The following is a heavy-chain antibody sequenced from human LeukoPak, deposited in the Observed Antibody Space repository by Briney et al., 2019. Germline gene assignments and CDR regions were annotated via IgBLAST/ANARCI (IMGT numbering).Heavy chain of an antibody. CDR2: INSDGSST. J-gene: IGHJ4*02. CDR3: AGGKATVKDY. D-gene: IGHD4-17*01. Sequence: PGGSLILSCAASGFTFSSYWMHWARPAPGKGLVWVSRINSDGSSTSYAASVKGRFTISRDNAKNTLYLQMNSLRAEDTAVYYCAGGKATVKDYWGQGTLVTVSS. CDR1: GFTFSSYW. V-gene: IGHV3-74*01.